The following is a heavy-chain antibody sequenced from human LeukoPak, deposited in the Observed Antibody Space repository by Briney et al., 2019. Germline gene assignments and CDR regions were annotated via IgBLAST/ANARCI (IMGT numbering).Heavy chain of an antibody. Sequence: SETLSLTCTVSGGSISNYYWSWIRQPPGKGLEWIGYIYYSGSTNYNPSLKSRVIISVDTSKNQFSLKLSSVTAADTAVYYCARASGGNSPYWGQGTLVTVSS. CDR1: GGSISNYY. CDR2: IYYSGST. V-gene: IGHV4-59*08. J-gene: IGHJ4*02. D-gene: IGHD4-23*01. CDR3: ARASGGNSPY.